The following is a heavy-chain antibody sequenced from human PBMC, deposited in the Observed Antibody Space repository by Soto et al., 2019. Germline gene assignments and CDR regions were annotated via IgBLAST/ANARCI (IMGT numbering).Heavy chain of an antibody. Sequence: GGPLEFPGEPLDLTFVGIWLAGSRRAPGRGLEGVANIKQDGSEKYYVDSVKGRFTISRDNAKNSLYLQMNSLRAEDTAVYYCARLAGVVVAAFDYWGQGTLVTVSS. CDR1: DLTFVGI. V-gene: IGHV3-7*01. CDR2: IKQDGSEK. J-gene: IGHJ4*02. D-gene: IGHD2-15*01. CDR3: ARLAGVVVAAFDY.